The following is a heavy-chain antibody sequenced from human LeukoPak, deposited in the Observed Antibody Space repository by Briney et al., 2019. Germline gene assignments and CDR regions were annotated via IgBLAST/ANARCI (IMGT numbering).Heavy chain of an antibody. D-gene: IGHD3-22*01. V-gene: IGHV1-8*03. CDR1: GYTFTSYD. Sequence: ASVKVSCKASGYTFTSYDINWVRQATGQGLEWMGWMNPNIGKTGYAQKFQGRVTITRNTSISTAYMELSSLRSEDTAVYYCAGGYYDSSGYYYFDYWGQGTLVTVSS. CDR3: AGGYYDSSGYYYFDY. J-gene: IGHJ4*02. CDR2: MNPNIGKT.